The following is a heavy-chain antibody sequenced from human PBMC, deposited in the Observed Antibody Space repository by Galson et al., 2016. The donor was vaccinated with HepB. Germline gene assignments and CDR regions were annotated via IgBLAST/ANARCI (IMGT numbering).Heavy chain of an antibody. CDR2: ITGSGDST. D-gene: IGHD5-24*01. CDR3: AKGGGFYNWFDP. J-gene: IGHJ5*02. CDR1: GFTFSKYA. Sequence: SLRLSCAASGFTFSKYAMSWVRQAPGKGLEWVSCITGSGDSTYYAGSVKGRFTISRDNSRDTLYLQMNSLRADDTALYYCAKGGGFYNWFDPWDQGTLVTVSS. V-gene: IGHV3-23*01.